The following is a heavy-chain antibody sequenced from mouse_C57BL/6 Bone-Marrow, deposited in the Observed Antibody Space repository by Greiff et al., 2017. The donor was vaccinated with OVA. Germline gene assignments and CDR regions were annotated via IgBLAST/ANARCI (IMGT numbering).Heavy chain of an antibody. V-gene: IGHV5-4*03. CDR2: ISDGGSYT. CDR3: ARLDAMDY. CDR1: GFTFSSYA. J-gene: IGHJ4*01. Sequence: EVKLVESGGGLVKPGGSLKLSCAASGFTFSSYAMSWVRQTPEKRLEWVATISDGGSYTYYPDNVKGRFTISRDNAKNNLYLQMSHLKSEDTAMYYCARLDAMDYWGQGTSVTVSS.